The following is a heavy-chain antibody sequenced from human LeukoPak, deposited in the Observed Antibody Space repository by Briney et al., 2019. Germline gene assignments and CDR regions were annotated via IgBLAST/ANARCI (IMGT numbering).Heavy chain of an antibody. J-gene: IGHJ5*02. CDR1: GFTVSSNY. Sequence: GGSLRLSCAASGFTVSSNYMSWVRQAPGKGLVWVSRINSDGSSTSYADSVKGRFTISRDNAKNTLYPQTNSLRAEDTAVYYCARVEVALSQESWGQGTLVTVSS. V-gene: IGHV3-74*01. CDR2: INSDGSST. D-gene: IGHD3-10*01. CDR3: ARVEVALSQES.